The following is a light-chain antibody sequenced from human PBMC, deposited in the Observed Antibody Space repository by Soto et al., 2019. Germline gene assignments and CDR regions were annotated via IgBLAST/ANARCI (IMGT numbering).Light chain of an antibody. V-gene: IGKV1-5*01. CDR2: DAS. CDR3: QQYNSSSWT. Sequence: DIQMTQSPSTLSASIGDRVFITCRASQNIRSWLAWYQQKPGKAPKLLIHDASKLESGFPSRFSGSGSGTEFTLSISSLQPDDVATYYCQQYNSSSWTFGQGTKVDIK. CDR1: QNIRSW. J-gene: IGKJ1*01.